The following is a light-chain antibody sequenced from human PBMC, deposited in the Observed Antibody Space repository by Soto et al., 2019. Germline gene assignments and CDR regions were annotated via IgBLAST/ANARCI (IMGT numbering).Light chain of an antibody. CDR1: SSDVGGYNY. CDR2: EVS. Sequence: QSALTQPASVSGSPGQSITISCTGTSSDVGGYNYVSWHQQHPGKGPKLMIYEVSNRPSGVSNRFSGSKSGNTASLTISGLQAEDEADYYCSSFTSSSTLYVFGTGTKLTVL. J-gene: IGLJ1*01. CDR3: SSFTSSSTLYV. V-gene: IGLV2-14*01.